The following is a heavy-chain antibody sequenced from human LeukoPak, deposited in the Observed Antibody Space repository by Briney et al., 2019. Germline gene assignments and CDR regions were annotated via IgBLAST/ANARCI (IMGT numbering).Heavy chain of an antibody. V-gene: IGHV3-7*05. CDR2: IKQDGSEK. Sequence: GGSLRLSCAASGFTFSSYWVSWVRQAPGKGLEWVANIKQDGSEKYYVDSVKGRFTISRDNAKNSLYLQINSLRAEDTAVYYCARERPNWFDPWGQGTLVTVSS. CDR3: ARERPNWFDP. D-gene: IGHD1-1*01. J-gene: IGHJ5*02. CDR1: GFTFSSYW.